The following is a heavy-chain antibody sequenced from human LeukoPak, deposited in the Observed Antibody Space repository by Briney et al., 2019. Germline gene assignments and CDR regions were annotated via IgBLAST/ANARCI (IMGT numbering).Heavy chain of an antibody. V-gene: IGHV3-23*01. CDR3: AKDRIVLTVYAFDS. CDR2: LSGSGATS. Sequence: GGSLRLSCAASGFSFSKYAMSWVRQVPGKGLEWVSTLSGSGATSSYADSVQGRFSISRDNSNNTLYLQMNSLRAEDTALYHCAKDRIVLTVYAFDSWGQGTLVTVSS. D-gene: IGHD2-8*01. CDR1: GFSFSKYA. J-gene: IGHJ4*02.